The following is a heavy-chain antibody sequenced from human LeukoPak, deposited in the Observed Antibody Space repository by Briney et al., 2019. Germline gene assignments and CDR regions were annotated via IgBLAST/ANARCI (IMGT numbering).Heavy chain of an antibody. Sequence: GGSLRLSCAASGLTFDDYAMHWVRQAPGKGLEWVAVIWYDGSNKYYADSVKGRFTISRDNSKNTLYLQMNSLRAEDTAVYYCARVGTSSRGGSIDYWGQGTLVTVSS. D-gene: IGHD2-2*01. CDR2: IWYDGSNK. CDR1: GLTFDDYA. V-gene: IGHV3-33*08. J-gene: IGHJ4*02. CDR3: ARVGTSSRGGSIDY.